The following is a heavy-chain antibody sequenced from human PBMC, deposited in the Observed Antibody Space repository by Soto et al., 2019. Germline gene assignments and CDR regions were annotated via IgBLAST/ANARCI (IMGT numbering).Heavy chain of an antibody. Sequence: EVQLLESGGGLVQTGGSLRLSCAASGFTFSSYAMSWVRQAPGKGLEWVSAISGSGGSTYYADSVKGRFTISRDNSKNTLYLQMNSRRAEDTAVYYCAKDKRPLWRLLMDVCGQGTTVTVSS. CDR2: ISGSGGST. CDR1: GFTFSSYA. D-gene: IGHD5-18*01. CDR3: AKDKRPLWRLLMDV. V-gene: IGHV3-23*01. J-gene: IGHJ6*02.